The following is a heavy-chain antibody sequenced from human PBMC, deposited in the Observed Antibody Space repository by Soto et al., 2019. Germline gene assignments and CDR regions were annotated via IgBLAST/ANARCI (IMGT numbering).Heavy chain of an antibody. CDR2: IIPIFGTA. D-gene: IGHD3-22*01. CDR1: GGTFSSYA. J-gene: IGHJ4*02. V-gene: IGHV1-69*01. Sequence: QVQLVQSGAEVKKPGSSVKVSCTASGGTFSSYAISWVRQAPGQGLEWMGGIIPIFGTANYAQKFQGRVTITADESTSTAYMELSSLRSEDTAVYYCASYIYYYDSSGYYSPYYFDYWGQGTLVTVSS. CDR3: ASYIYYYDSSGYYSPYYFDY.